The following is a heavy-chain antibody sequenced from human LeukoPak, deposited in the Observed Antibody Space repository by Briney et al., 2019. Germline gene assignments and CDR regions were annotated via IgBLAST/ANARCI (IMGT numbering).Heavy chain of an antibody. J-gene: IGHJ3*02. CDR2: IYSGGST. CDR1: GFTVSSNY. Sequence: TGGSLRLSCAASGFTVSSNYMSWVRQAPGKGLEWVSVIYSGGSTYCADSVKGRFTISRDNSKNTLYLQMNSLRAEDTAVYYCARVTYYYDIGAFDIWGQGTMVTVSS. D-gene: IGHD3-22*01. V-gene: IGHV3-53*01. CDR3: ARVTYYYDIGAFDI.